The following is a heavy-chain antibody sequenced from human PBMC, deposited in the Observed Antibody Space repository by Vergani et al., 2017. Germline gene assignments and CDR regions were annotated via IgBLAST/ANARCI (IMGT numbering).Heavy chain of an antibody. V-gene: IGHV4-39*07. CDR3: ARDQVGATRPAGHDAFDI. CDR1: GGSISSSSYY. D-gene: IGHD1-26*01. J-gene: IGHJ3*02. Sequence: QLQLQESGPGLVKPSETLSLTCTVSGGSISSSSYYWGWIRQPPGKGLEWIGSIYYSGSTSYNPSLKSRVTISVDTSKNPFSLKLGPVTAADTAVYYCARDQVGATRPAGHDAFDIWGQGTMVTVSS. CDR2: IYYSGST.